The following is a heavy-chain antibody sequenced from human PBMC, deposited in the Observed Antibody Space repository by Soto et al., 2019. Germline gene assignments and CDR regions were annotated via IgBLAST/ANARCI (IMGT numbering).Heavy chain of an antibody. J-gene: IGHJ4*02. D-gene: IGHD4-17*01. CDR1: GGSIGSYH. V-gene: IGHV4-59*01. CDR3: ARDTVLTGMFNF. Sequence: QVLLQESGPGQVKPSETLSLTCTVSGGSIGSYHWSWVRQPPGKGLEWIASVYYTGTTNYNPSLGSRVTISIDAPGNRFSMEITSVTAADTAIYYCARDTVLTGMFNFWCQGTLVTVSS. CDR2: VYYTGTT.